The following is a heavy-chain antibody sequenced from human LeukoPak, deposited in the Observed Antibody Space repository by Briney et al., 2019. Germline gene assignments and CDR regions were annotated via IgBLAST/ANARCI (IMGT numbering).Heavy chain of an antibody. CDR3: ARAGPRCCSSTSCSNWFDP. D-gene: IGHD2-2*01. CDR1: GGTFSSYA. J-gene: IGHJ5*02. CDR2: IIPIFGTA. V-gene: IGHV1-69*05. Sequence: GASVKVSCKASGGTFSSYAISWVRQAPGQGLEWMGGIIPIFGTANYAQKFQGRVTITTDESTSTAYMELSSLRSEDTAVYYCARAGPRCCSSTSCSNWFDPWGQGTLVTVSS.